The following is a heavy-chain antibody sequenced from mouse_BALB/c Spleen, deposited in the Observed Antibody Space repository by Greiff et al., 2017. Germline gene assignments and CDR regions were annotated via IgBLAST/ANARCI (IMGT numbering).Heavy chain of an antibody. D-gene: IGHD1-1*01. J-gene: IGHJ4*01. V-gene: IGHV14-3*02. CDR1: GFNIKDTY. CDR3: ARDYGSSPMDY. Sequence: VQLKESGAELVKPGASVKLSCTASGFNIKDTYMHWVKQRPEQGLEWIGRIDPANGNTKYDPKFQGKATITADTSSNTAYLQLSSLTSEDTAVYYCARDYGSSPMDYWGQGTSVTVSS. CDR2: IDPANGNT.